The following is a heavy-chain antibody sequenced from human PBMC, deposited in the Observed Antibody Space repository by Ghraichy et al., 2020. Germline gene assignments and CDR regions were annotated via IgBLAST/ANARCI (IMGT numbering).Heavy chain of an antibody. J-gene: IGHJ4*02. CDR3: TTDPLVWVGPGDY. Sequence: GGSLRLSCAASGFTFSNAWMSWVRQAPGKGLEWVGRIKSKTDGGTTDYAAPVKGRFTLSRDVSRNTLYLQMTNLKTEDTALYYCTTDPLVWVGPGDYWGQGTLVTVSS. V-gene: IGHV3-15*01. D-gene: IGHD1-26*01. CDR2: IKSKTDGGTT. CDR1: GFTFSNAW.